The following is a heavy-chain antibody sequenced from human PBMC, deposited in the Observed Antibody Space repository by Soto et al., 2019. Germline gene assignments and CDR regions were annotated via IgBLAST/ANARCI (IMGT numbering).Heavy chain of an antibody. D-gene: IGHD3-22*01. CDR1: GYTFSSHA. V-gene: IGHV3-23*01. CDR3: ARDIYYDRSGYYSY. Sequence: GGSLRLSCVASGYTFSSHAMSWVRQAPGQGLEWVAGISGSGGSTYYADSVKGRLTISRDQGKSTLYLQLNSLRAEDTAVYYCARDIYYDRSGYYSYWGQGTLVTVSS. J-gene: IGHJ4*02. CDR2: ISGSGGST.